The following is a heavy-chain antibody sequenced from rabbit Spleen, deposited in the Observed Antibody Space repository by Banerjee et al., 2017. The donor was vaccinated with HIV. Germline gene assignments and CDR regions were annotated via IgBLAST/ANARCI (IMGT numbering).Heavy chain of an antibody. CDR2: INTGSGSA. V-gene: IGHV1S40*01. J-gene: IGHJ6*01. CDR1: GIDFSSKYY. CDR3: ARDVDTIYFRFSL. D-gene: IGHD1-1*01. Sequence: QSLEESGGDLVKPGASLTLTCKASGIDFSSKYYMCWVRQAPGKGLEWIGCINTGSGSAYYASWAKGRFTISETSSTTVTLQMTSLTAADTATYFCARDVDTIYFRFSLWGPGTLVTVS.